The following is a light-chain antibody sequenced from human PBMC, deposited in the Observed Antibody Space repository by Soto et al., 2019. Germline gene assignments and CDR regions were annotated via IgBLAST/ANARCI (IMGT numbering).Light chain of an antibody. Sequence: QLVLTQPPSASGTPGQRVTISCSGSRSNIGSKYVYWYQQLPGTAPKLFIYSNDRRPSGVPDRFSGSKSGTSASLAISGLRSEDEADYYCAAWDDRLSGPVFGGGTKLNVL. CDR1: RSNIGSKY. CDR3: AAWDDRLSGPV. V-gene: IGLV1-47*02. J-gene: IGLJ2*01. CDR2: SND.